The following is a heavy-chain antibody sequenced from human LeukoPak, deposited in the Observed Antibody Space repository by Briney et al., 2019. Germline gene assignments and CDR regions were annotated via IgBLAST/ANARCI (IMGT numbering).Heavy chain of an antibody. D-gene: IGHD6-25*01. CDR2: ISGSGEST. V-gene: IGHV3-23*01. J-gene: IGHJ4*02. CDR1: GFTFSSDA. CDR3: ANAAFDY. Sequence: PGGSLRLSCAASGFTFSSDAMTWVRQAPGKGLEWVSSISGSGESTHSADSVKGRFTISRDNSKNTLYLQMNSLRAEDTALYFCANAAFDYWGQGTLVTVSS.